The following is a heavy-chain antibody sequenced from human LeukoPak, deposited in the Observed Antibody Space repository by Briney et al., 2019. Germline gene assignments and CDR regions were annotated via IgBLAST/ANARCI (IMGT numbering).Heavy chain of an antibody. D-gene: IGHD3-22*01. CDR3: GRDGYYYDSSGYVNY. V-gene: IGHV3-74*01. J-gene: IGHJ4*02. CDR2: INSDGSST. Sequence: GGSLRLSCAASGFTFSSYWMHWVRQAPGKGLAWVARINSDGSSTSYADSVKGRFTISRDNAKNTLYLQMNSLRVEDTAVYFCGRDGYYYDSSGYVNYWGQGTLVTVSS. CDR1: GFTFSSYW.